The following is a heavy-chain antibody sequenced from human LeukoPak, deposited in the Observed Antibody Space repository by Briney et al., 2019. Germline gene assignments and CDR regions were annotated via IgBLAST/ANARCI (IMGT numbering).Heavy chain of an antibody. Sequence: KPSETLSLTCTVSGGSISSYYWSWIRQPPGKGLEWIGYIYYSGSTSYNPSLKSRVTISVDTSKNQFSLKLSSVTTADTAVYYCAREVTYYDSSGYLDYWGQGTLVTVSS. J-gene: IGHJ4*02. V-gene: IGHV4-59*12. D-gene: IGHD3-22*01. CDR3: AREVTYYDSSGYLDY. CDR2: IYYSGST. CDR1: GGSISSYY.